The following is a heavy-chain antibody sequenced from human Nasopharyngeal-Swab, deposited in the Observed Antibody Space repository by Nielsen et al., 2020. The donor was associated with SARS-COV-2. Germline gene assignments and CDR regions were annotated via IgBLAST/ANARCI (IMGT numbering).Heavy chain of an antibody. D-gene: IGHD3-10*01. Sequence: SLKISCTASGFTFDHYAMNWVRQAPGKGLEWVSGINWNSGSPGYADSVKGRFTISRDNAKNTLYLQMNSLRPEDTALYYCAKDMGNYYGSTRMDVWGQGTTVT. V-gene: IGHV3-9*01. CDR2: INWNSGSP. CDR1: GFTFDHYA. J-gene: IGHJ6*02. CDR3: AKDMGNYYGSTRMDV.